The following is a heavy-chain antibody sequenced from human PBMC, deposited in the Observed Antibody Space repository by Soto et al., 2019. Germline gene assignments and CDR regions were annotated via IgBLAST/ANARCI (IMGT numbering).Heavy chain of an antibody. D-gene: IGHD1-26*01. CDR3: AREWGASSDY. CDR2: MDANSGKT. Sequence: QVQLVQSWAEVKKPGASVKVSCKASGYTFTRYDINWVRQATGKGLEWMGWMDANSGKTGYAQKLQGRVTMTRNNSISTAYMEMSSLRSEDTAVYYCAREWGASSDYWGQGTLVTVSS. CDR1: GYTFTRYD. V-gene: IGHV1-8*01. J-gene: IGHJ4*02.